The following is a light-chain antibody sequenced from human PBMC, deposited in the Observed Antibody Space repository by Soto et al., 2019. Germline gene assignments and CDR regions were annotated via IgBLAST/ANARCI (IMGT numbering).Light chain of an antibody. CDR1: QSINNW. Sequence: IQMTQSPSTLSASLGDRVTITCRASQSINNWLAWYQQKPGKAPKLLIFDASSLETGVPSRFSGSGSGTEFTLTISSLQPDDFATYYCQHKTFGQGTKVDIK. CDR2: DAS. J-gene: IGKJ1*01. V-gene: IGKV1-5*01. CDR3: QHKT.